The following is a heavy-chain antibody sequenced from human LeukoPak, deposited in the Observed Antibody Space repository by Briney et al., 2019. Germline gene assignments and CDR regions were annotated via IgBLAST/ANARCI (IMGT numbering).Heavy chain of an antibody. V-gene: IGHV4-39*01. Sequence: GSLRLSCEVSGFSFSSYWMSWVRQPPGKGLEWVASLHYSGTPYYSPSLSSRISIFVDTSKRQFSLQVRSVTASDTAMYYCSRGDDSYKQGNFWGQGTLVTVSS. CDR3: SRGDDSYKQGNF. CDR2: LHYSGTP. J-gene: IGHJ4*02. D-gene: IGHD5-24*01. CDR1: GFSFSSYW.